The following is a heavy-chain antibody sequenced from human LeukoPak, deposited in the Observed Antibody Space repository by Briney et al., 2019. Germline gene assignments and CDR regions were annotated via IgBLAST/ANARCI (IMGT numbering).Heavy chain of an antibody. V-gene: IGHV1-69*06. CDR1: GGTFSSYA. D-gene: IGHD3-10*01. Sequence: SVKVSFKASGGTFSSYAISWVRQAPGQGLEWMGGIIPIFGTANYAQKFQGRVTITADKSTSTAYMELSSLRSEDTAVYYCATSAAMVRGVSGHYWGQGTLVTVSS. J-gene: IGHJ4*02. CDR2: IIPIFGTA. CDR3: ATSAAMVRGVSGHY.